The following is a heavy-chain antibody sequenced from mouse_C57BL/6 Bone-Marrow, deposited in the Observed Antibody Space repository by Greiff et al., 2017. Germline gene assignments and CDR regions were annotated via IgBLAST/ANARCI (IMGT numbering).Heavy chain of an antibody. CDR2: IDPENGDT. V-gene: IGHV14-4*01. D-gene: IGHD1-1*01. J-gene: IGHJ2*01. Sequence: VQLQHSGAELVRPGASVKLSCTASGFNIKDDYMHWVKQRPEQGLEWIGWIDPENGDTEYASKFQGKATITADTSSNTAYLQLSSLTSEDTAVYYCTTDGSPYYFDYWGQGTTLTVSS. CDR3: TTDGSPYYFDY. CDR1: GFNIKDDY.